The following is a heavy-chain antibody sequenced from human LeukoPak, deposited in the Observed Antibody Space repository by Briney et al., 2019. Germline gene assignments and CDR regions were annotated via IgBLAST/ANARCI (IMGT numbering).Heavy chain of an antibody. CDR3: ARHVDSRPQVPFDY. V-gene: IGHV4-61*05. J-gene: IGHJ4*02. CDR2: IYYSGST. CDR1: GGSISSSSYY. D-gene: IGHD3-22*01. Sequence: PSETLSLTCTVSGGSISSSSYYWGWIRQPPGKGLEWIGYIYYSGSTNYSPSLKSRVTISVDTSKNQFSLKLSSVTAADTAVYYCARHVDSRPQVPFDYWGQGTLVTVSS.